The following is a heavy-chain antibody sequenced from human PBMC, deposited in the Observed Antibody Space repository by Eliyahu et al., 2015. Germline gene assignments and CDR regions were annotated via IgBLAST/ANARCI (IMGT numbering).Heavy chain of an antibody. D-gene: IGHD2-2*01. CDR1: GFXXSTSGXG. CDR2: IYWDDDK. Sequence: QITLKESGPTLVKPTQTLTLTCTFSGFXXSTSGXGVGWIRQPPGKALEWLALIYWDDDKRYSPSLKSRLTITKDTSKNQVVLTMTNMDPVDTATYYCAHWGAYCSSTSCYGGGYYFDYWGQGTLVTVSS. V-gene: IGHV2-5*02. J-gene: IGHJ4*02. CDR3: AHWGAYCSSTSCYGGGYYFDY.